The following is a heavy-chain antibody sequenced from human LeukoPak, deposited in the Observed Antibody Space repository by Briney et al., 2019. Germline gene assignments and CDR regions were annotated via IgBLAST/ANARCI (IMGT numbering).Heavy chain of an antibody. CDR1: GYSISSGYY. V-gene: IGHV4-30-4*08. CDR2: IYYSGST. Sequence: SETLSLTCAVSGYSISSGYYWGWIRQPPGKGLEWIGYIYYSGSTYYNPSLKSRVTISVDTSKNQFSLKLSSVTAADTAVYYCAREPSYNWNPTTIDYWGQGTLVTVSS. CDR3: AREPSYNWNPTTIDY. D-gene: IGHD1-20*01. J-gene: IGHJ4*02.